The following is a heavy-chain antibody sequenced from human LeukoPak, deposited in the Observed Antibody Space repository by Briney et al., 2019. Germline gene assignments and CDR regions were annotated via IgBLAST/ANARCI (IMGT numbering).Heavy chain of an antibody. CDR1: GFTFSSYA. Sequence: GGSLRLSCAASGFTFSSYAMHWVRQAPGKGLEWVAVISYDGSNKYYADSVKGRFTISRDNSKNTLYLQMSSLRAEDTAVYYCARDQSRKVLYDFWGGVDYWGQGTLVTVSS. CDR2: ISYDGSNK. CDR3: ARDQSRKVLYDFWGGVDY. V-gene: IGHV3-30*04. D-gene: IGHD3-3*01. J-gene: IGHJ4*02.